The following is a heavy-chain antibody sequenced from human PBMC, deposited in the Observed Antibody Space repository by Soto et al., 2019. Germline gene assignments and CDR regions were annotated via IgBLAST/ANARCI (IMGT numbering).Heavy chain of an antibody. Sequence: PWGSLRLSCAASGFTFSSYSMNWVRQAPGKGLEWVSSISSSSSYIYYEDSVKGRLTISRDNAKKSLYLQMNSLRAEDTAVYYCARDPMEYSRSSVYXWGQGTLFTGSX. CDR2: ISSSSSYI. D-gene: IGHD6-6*01. J-gene: IGHJ4*02. V-gene: IGHV3-21*01. CDR1: GFTFSSYS. CDR3: ARDPMEYSRSSVYX.